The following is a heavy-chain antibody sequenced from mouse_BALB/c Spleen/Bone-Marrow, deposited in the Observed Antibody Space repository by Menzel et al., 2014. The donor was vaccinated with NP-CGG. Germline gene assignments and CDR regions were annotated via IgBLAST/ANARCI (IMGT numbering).Heavy chain of an antibody. D-gene: IGHD4-1*01. CDR1: GLTFSNYN. CDR3: ARHETGTGQYFDY. V-gene: IGHV5-12-2*01. CDR2: ISNGGGNT. J-gene: IGHJ2*01. Sequence: EVQGVESGGDLVQPGGSLKLSCAASGLTFSNYNISWVRQTPEKRLERVAYISNGGGNTYYPDTVKGRFTISRDNAKNTLYLRMTSLKSEDTAIYYCARHETGTGQYFDYWGQGTTLTVSS.